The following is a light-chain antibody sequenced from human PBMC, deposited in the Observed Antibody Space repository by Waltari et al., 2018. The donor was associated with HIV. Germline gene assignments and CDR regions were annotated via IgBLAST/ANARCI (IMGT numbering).Light chain of an antibody. Sequence: DIQMTQSPSSVSASVGDRVTITCRASQDINRWLAWYQQKPGRAPKLLIYAASRLQRGGPSRFTGSGSGTDFTHNISSLQPEDFATYDCQQADSFPRNFGPGTRLEI. J-gene: IGKJ5*01. CDR1: QDINRW. V-gene: IGKV1-12*01. CDR2: AAS. CDR3: QQADSFPRN.